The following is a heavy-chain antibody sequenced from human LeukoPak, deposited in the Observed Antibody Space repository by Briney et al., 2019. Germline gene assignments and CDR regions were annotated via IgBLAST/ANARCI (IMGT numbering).Heavy chain of an antibody. V-gene: IGHV4-39*07. CDR2: IYYSGST. CDR3: ARIPSGYYFDY. D-gene: IGHD3-22*01. CDR1: GGSISSSSYY. J-gene: IGHJ4*02. Sequence: SETLSLTCTVSGGSISSSSYYWGWIRQPPGKGLEWIGSIYYSGSTYYNPSLKSRVTISVDTSKNQFSLKLSSVTAADTAVYYCARIPSGYYFDYWGQGTLVTVSS.